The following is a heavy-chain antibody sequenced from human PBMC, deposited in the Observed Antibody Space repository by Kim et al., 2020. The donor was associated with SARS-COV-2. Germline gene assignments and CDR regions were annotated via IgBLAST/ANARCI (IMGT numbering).Heavy chain of an antibody. V-gene: IGHV4-34*01. D-gene: IGHD2-2*01. J-gene: IGHJ5*02. Sequence: SETLSLTCAVYGGSFSGYYWSWIRQPPGKGLEWIGEINHSGSTNYNPSLKSRVTISVNTSKNQFSLKLSSVTAADTAVYYCARGVVVPIAVDWFDPWGQGTLVTVSS. CDR1: GGSFSGYY. CDR2: INHSGST. CDR3: ARGVVVPIAVDWFDP.